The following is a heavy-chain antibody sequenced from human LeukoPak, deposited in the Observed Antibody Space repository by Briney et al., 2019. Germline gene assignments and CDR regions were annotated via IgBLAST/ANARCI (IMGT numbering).Heavy chain of an antibody. CDR1: GLTFISYD. V-gene: IGHV3-13*01. CDR2: IGATGDT. J-gene: IGHJ3*02. Sequence: GGSLRLSCAASGLTFISYDMHWVRQAPGKGLEWVSSIGATGDTYYAGSVKGRFTISRENAKKSLYLQMSSLRVEDTAVYFCVLGAYWNDDKNAFHIWGPGTMVTVSS. CDR3: VLGAYWNDDKNAFHI. D-gene: IGHD1-1*01.